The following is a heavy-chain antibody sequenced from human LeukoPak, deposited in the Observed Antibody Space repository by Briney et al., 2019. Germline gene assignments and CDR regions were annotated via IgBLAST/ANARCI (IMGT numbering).Heavy chain of an antibody. J-gene: IGHJ6*02. V-gene: IGHV1-2*06. CDR3: ARDFPSIRGYSNGKGMDV. Sequence: ASVKVSCKASGYTFTSYDINWVRQATGQGLEWMGRINPNSGGTNYAQKFQGRVTMTRDTSISTAYMELSRLRSDDTAVYYCARDFPSIRGYSNGKGMDVWGQGTTVTVSS. CDR2: INPNSGGT. D-gene: IGHD5-18*01. CDR1: GYTFTSYD.